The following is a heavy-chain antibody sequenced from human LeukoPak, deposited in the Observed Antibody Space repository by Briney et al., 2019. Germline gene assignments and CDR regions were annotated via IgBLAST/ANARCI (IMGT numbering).Heavy chain of an antibody. J-gene: IGHJ3*02. CDR1: GGTFSSYA. D-gene: IGHD3-22*01. CDR3: ARGNYYDSSGYSADAFDI. V-gene: IGHV1-46*01. CDR2: INPSGGST. Sequence: ASVKVSCKASGGTFSSYAISWVRQAPGQGLEWMGIINPSGGSTSYAQKFQGRVTMTRDTSTSAVYMELSSLRSEDTAVYYCARGNYYDSSGYSADAFDIWGQGTMVTVSS.